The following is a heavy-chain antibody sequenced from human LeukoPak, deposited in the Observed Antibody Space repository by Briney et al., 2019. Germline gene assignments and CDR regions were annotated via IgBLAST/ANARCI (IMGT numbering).Heavy chain of an antibody. CDR1: GYTFTASH. CDR2: INPRSGGT. V-gene: IGHV1-2*02. Sequence: ASVKVSCKASGYTFTASHMHWVRQAPGQGLEWMGWINPRSGGTHIAQKFQGRVTMTRDTSITTAYMELSSLRSEDTAVYYCASPLASGYSYGYVSDYWGQGTLVTVSS. J-gene: IGHJ4*02. D-gene: IGHD5-18*01. CDR3: ASPLASGYSYGYVSDY.